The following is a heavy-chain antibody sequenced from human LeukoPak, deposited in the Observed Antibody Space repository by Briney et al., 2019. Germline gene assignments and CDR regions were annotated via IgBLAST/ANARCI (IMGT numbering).Heavy chain of an antibody. CDR2: IRYDGSNK. CDR1: GFTFSSYG. J-gene: IGHJ4*02. Sequence: GGSLRLSCAASGFTFSSYGMHWVRQAPGKGLEWVAFIRYDGSNKYYADSVKGRFTISRDNSKNTLYLQMNSLRAEDTAVYYCARERGSVYYPPHYYFDYWGQGTLVTVSS. D-gene: IGHD3-16*01. CDR3: ARERGSVYYPPHYYFDY. V-gene: IGHV3-30*02.